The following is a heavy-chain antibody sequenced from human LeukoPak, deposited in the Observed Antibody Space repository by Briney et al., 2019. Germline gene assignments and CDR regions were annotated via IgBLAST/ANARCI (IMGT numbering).Heavy chain of an antibody. CDR3: ARLITSTGTGDY. CDR1: GGPISSYY. J-gene: IGHJ4*02. D-gene: IGHD4-17*01. CDR2: IYYSGST. V-gene: IGHV4-59*13. Sequence: SETLSLTCTVSGGPISSYYWSWIRQPPGKGLEWIGYIYYSGSTNYNPSLKSRVTISVDTSKNQFSLKLSSVTAADTAVYYCARLITSTGTGDYWGQGTLVTVSS.